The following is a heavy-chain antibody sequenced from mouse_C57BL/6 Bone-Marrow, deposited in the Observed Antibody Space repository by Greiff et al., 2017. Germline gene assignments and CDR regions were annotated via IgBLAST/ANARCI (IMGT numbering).Heavy chain of an antibody. J-gene: IGHJ2*01. CDR3: TGGGYYYSNVFDY. Sequence: DVKLVESGGGLVQPGGSMKLSCVASGFTFSNYWMNWVRQSPEKGLEWVAQIRLKSDNYATHYAESVKGRFTISSDDSKSSVYLQMNNLRAEDTGIYYCTGGGYYYSNVFDYWGQGTTLTVSS. V-gene: IGHV6-3*01. CDR1: GFTFSNYW. D-gene: IGHD2-5*01. CDR2: IRLKSDNYAT.